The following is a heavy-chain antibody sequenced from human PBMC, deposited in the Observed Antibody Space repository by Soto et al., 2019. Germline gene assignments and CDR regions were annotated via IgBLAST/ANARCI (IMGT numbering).Heavy chain of an antibody. CDR1: GDSVTRKNSY. CDR2: LYNSGST. CDR3: ATLHPPGRIDP. D-gene: IGHD3-10*01. J-gene: IGHJ5*02. V-gene: IGHV4-61*01. Sequence: QVRLQESGPGLVKPSETLSLTCSVSGDSVTRKNSYWIWLRQAPGKGLEWIGYLYNSGSTNYKHSLESRVAISVDTSRNQCSLYLTSVTSAGTAIYNCATLHPPGRIDPWGQGTLVTVSS.